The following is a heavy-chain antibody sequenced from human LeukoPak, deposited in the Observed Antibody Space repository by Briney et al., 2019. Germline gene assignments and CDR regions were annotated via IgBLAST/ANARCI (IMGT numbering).Heavy chain of an antibody. CDR3: AKGAYSGTPQTDFDY. CDR1: GFTFDDYA. V-gene: IGHV3-9*01. J-gene: IGHJ4*02. CDR2: ISWNSGSI. Sequence: GGSLRLSCAASGFTFDDYAMHWVRQAPGKGLEWVSGISWNSGSIGYAYSVKGRFTISRDNAKNSLYLQMNSLRAEDTALYYCAKGAYSGTPQTDFDYWGQGTLVTVSS. D-gene: IGHD1-26*01.